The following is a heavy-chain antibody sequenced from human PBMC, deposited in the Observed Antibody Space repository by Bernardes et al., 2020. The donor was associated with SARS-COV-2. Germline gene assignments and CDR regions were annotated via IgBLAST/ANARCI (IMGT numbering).Heavy chain of an antibody. CDR1: GYTFSDHY. Sequence: PLEVFCEASGYTFSDHYIHWVRQYPGQGLEWMGWIYPANGDRNYAQKFRGRVTMTRDTSISTAYMALSSLRSDDTAVYYCASVTYSSGSDFDYWGQGTLVTVSS. CDR2: IYPANGDR. J-gene: IGHJ4*02. V-gene: IGHV1-2*02. CDR3: ASVTYSSGSDFDY. D-gene: IGHD6-19*01.